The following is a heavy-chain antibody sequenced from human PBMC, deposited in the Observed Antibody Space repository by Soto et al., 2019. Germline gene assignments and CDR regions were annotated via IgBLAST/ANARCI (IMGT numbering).Heavy chain of an antibody. D-gene: IGHD3-16*01. CDR1: GGTVSSYA. V-gene: IGHV1-69*13. CDR3: ARLLLLGGANAFGICDL. CDR2: IIPIFGTA. Sequence: ASVKVSCKASGGTVSSYAISWVRQAPGQGLEWMGGIIPIFGTANYAQKFQGRVTITADESTSTAYMELSSLRSEDTAVYYCARLLLLGGANAFGICDLGGGGTLVPASS. J-gene: IGHJ2*01.